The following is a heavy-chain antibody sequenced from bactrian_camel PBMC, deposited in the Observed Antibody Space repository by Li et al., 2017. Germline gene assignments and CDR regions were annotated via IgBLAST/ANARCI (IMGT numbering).Heavy chain of an antibody. Sequence: VQLVESGGSSVQPGGSLRLSCEASGFVFSDYTMTWVRQAPGKEREGVARIATGSGNTYYADSVKGRFTISRDNAKNTLYLQMNSMKPGDTAMYYCAAKFTSALVVPQDPVEYPYWGQGTQVTVDS. D-gene: IGHD1*01. V-gene: IGHV3S31*01. J-gene: IGHJ4*01. CDR1: GFVFSDYT. CDR3: AAKFTSALVVPQDPVEYPY. CDR2: IATGSGNT.